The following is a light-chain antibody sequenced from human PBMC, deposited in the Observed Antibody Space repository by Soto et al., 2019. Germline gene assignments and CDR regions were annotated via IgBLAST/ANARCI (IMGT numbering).Light chain of an antibody. J-gene: IGLJ2*01. CDR1: SSDVGSYNL. CDR3: CSYAGGSTLV. Sequence: QSALTQPASVSGSPGQSITISCTGNSSDVGSYNLVSWYQQHPGKAPKLVIYEGDKWPSGVSNRFSGSKSGNTASLTISGLQAEDEADYYCCSYAGGSTLVFGGGTKVTVL. CDR2: EGD. V-gene: IGLV2-23*01.